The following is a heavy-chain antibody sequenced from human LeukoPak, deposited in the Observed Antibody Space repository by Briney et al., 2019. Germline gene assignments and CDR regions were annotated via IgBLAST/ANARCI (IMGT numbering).Heavy chain of an antibody. V-gene: IGHV4-34*01. CDR1: GGSLSGYY. D-gene: IGHD2-2*02. Sequence: SETLSLTCAVYGGSLSGYYWSWIRQPPGKGLEWIGEINHSGSTNYNPSLKSRVTISVDTSKNQFSLKLSSVTAADTAVYYCARDMEVVPAAIQSYYYGMDVWGQGTTVTVSS. CDR2: INHSGST. J-gene: IGHJ6*02. CDR3: ARDMEVVPAAIQSYYYGMDV.